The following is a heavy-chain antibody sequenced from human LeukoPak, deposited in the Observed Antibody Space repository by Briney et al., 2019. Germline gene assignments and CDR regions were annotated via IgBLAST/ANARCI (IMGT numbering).Heavy chain of an antibody. D-gene: IGHD3-10*01. V-gene: IGHV3-33*06. J-gene: IGHJ4*02. CDR1: GFTFSSYG. Sequence: SGRSLRLSCAASGFTFSSYGMHWVRQAPGKGLEWVAVIWYDGSNKYYADSVKGRFTISRDNSKNTLYLQVSSLRVEDTAVYYCVKDLSGTYSFDYWGQGTLVTVSS. CDR3: VKDLSGTYSFDY. CDR2: IWYDGSNK.